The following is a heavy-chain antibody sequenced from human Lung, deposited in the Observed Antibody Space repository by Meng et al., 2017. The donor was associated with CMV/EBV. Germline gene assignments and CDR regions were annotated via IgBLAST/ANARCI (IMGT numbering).Heavy chain of an antibody. D-gene: IGHD6-19*01. CDR3: AKTFHGSCSRVAWGFDP. CDR2: FSGSGDNT. Sequence: GEXXKISCAASGFTFSIYAMNWVRQAPGKGLEWVSVFSGSGDNTYYADSVKGRFTISRDNSKNTLYLQMNSLRAEDTDVYYCAKTFHGSCSRVAWGFDPWGQGXLVTVSS. CDR1: GFTFSIYA. V-gene: IGHV3-23*01. J-gene: IGHJ5*02.